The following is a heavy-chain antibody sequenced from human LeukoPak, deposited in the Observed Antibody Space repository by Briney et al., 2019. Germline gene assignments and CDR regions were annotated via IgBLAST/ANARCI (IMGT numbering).Heavy chain of an antibody. CDR1: GYTFTGYG. CDR2: ISAYNGNT. D-gene: IGHD1-26*01. V-gene: IGHV1-18*01. Sequence: ASVKVSCKASGYTFTGYGISWVRQAPGQGLEWMGWISAYNGNTNYAQKLQGRVTMTTDTSTSTAYMELRSLRSDDTAVYYCARGGSGANYYYYYYMDVWGKGTTVTVSS. J-gene: IGHJ6*03. CDR3: ARGGSGANYYYYYYMDV.